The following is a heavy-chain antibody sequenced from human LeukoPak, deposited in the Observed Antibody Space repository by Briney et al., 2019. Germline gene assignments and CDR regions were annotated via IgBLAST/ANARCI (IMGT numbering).Heavy chain of an antibody. V-gene: IGHV3-33*01. CDR1: GFTFSSYG. Sequence: PGGSLRLSCAASGFTFSSYGMHWVRQAPGKGLEWVAVIWYDGSNKYYADSVKGRFTISRDNSKNTLYLQMNSLRAEDTAVYYCASGGDSSGYPDYWGQGTLVTVCS. J-gene: IGHJ4*02. D-gene: IGHD3-22*01. CDR2: IWYDGSNK. CDR3: ASGGDSSGYPDY.